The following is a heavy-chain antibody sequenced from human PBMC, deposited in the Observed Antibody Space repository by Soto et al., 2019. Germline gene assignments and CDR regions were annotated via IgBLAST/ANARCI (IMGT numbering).Heavy chain of an antibody. CDR2: ISSSSSYI. Sequence: GGSLRLSCAASGFTFRTYSMNWVRQAPGKGLEWVSSISSSSSYIYYAASVKGRFTISSDNTKISLYLQMNSLRAEDTAVYYCARDGASNWGFAFDIWGQGTMVTVSS. J-gene: IGHJ3*02. V-gene: IGHV3-21*01. D-gene: IGHD7-27*01. CDR1: GFTFRTYS. CDR3: ARDGASNWGFAFDI.